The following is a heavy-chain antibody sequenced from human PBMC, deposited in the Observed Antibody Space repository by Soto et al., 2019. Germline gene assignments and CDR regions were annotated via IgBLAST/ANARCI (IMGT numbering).Heavy chain of an antibody. Sequence: QVQLQQWGAGLLKPSETLSLTCAVYGGSFSGYYWSWIRQPPGKGLEWIGEINHSGSTNYNPSLKSRVTISVDTSKNQFSLKLSSVTAADTAVYYCARGRRNSSGWYGGWFDHWGQGTLVTVSS. D-gene: IGHD6-19*01. CDR2: INHSGST. CDR1: GGSFSGYY. J-gene: IGHJ5*02. CDR3: ARGRRNSSGWYGGWFDH. V-gene: IGHV4-34*01.